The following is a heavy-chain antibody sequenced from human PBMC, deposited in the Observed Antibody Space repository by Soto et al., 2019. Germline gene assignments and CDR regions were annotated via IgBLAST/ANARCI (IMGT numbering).Heavy chain of an antibody. D-gene: IGHD1-7*01. CDR3: ARDRGSATTRYCYGMDV. V-gene: IGHV3-30-3*01. CDR1: GVTFSSYA. CDR2: ISYDGSKK. Sequence: QVQLVESGGGVVQPGRSLRLSCAASGVTFSSYAMHWVRQAPGKGLEWVAVISYDGSKKYYADPVKGRFTISRDNSKNTLYLEMNSLRAEDTALYYCARDRGSATTRYCYGMDVWGQGTTLTVSS. J-gene: IGHJ6*02.